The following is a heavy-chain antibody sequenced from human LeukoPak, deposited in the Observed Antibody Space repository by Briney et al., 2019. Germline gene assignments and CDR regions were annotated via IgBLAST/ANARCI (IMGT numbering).Heavy chain of an antibody. CDR1: GGSISYYY. Sequence: PSETLSLTCTVSGGSISYYYRSWIRQSPGKGLEWIGYIYYSGTTNYNPSLKSRVTISVDTSKNQFSLQLRSVTAADTAVYYCAREDPQTTVPEGMDVWGQGTTVTVSS. CDR2: IYYSGTT. D-gene: IGHD4-17*01. CDR3: AREDPQTTVPEGMDV. V-gene: IGHV4-59*01. J-gene: IGHJ6*02.